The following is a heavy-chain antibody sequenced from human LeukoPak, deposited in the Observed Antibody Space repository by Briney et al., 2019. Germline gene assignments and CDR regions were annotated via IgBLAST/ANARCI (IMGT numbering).Heavy chain of an antibody. CDR2: MNPNSGNT. Sequence: ASVKVSCKASGYTFTSYDINWVRQATGQGLEWMGWMNPNSGNTGYAQEFQGRVTMTRSTSISTAYMELSSLRSEDTAVYYCARGRRTYNWNDGVWYYYGMDVWGQGTTVTVS. CDR3: ARGRRTYNWNDGVWYYYGMDV. V-gene: IGHV1-8*01. D-gene: IGHD1-1*01. J-gene: IGHJ6*02. CDR1: GYTFTSYD.